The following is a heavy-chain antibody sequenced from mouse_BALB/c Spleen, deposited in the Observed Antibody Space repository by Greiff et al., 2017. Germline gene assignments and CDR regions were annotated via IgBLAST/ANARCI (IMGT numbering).Heavy chain of an antibody. Sequence: QVTLKVSGPGILQPSQTLSLTCSFSGFSLSTSGMGVSWIRQPSGKGLEWLAHIYWDDDKRYNPSLKSRLTISKDTSSNQVFLKITSVDTADTATYYCARIYYYGSSYYYAMDYWGQGTSVTVSS. J-gene: IGHJ4*01. CDR3: ARIYYYGSSYYYAMDY. CDR1: GFSLSTSGMG. D-gene: IGHD1-1*01. CDR2: IYWDDDK. V-gene: IGHV8-12*01.